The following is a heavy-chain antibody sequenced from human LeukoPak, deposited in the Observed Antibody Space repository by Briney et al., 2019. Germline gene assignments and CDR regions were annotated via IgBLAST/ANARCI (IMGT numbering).Heavy chain of an antibody. CDR2: ISYSGST. V-gene: IGHV4-59*01. J-gene: IGHJ4*02. CDR1: GGSISSYY. CDR3: ARGALGAAALFDY. D-gene: IGHD6-13*01. Sequence: SETLSLTCTVSGGSISSYYWSWIRQPPGKGLEWIGYISYSGSTNYIPSLKSRVTISVDTSKNQLSLELSSVTAADTAVYYCARGALGAAALFDYWGQGTLVAVSS.